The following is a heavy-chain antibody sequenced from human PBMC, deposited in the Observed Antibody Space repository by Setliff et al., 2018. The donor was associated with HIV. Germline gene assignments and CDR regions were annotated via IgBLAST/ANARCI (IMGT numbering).Heavy chain of an antibody. CDR1: GGSISSSSYY. CDR2: IYYSGST. Sequence: SETLSLTCTVSGGSISSSSYYWGWIRQPPGKGLERIGSIYYSGSTYYNPSLKSRVTISVDTSKNQFSLKLSSVTAADTAVYYCASGHILTGASDYWGQGTLVTVSS. V-gene: IGHV4-39*01. D-gene: IGHD3-9*01. J-gene: IGHJ4*02. CDR3: ASGHILTGASDY.